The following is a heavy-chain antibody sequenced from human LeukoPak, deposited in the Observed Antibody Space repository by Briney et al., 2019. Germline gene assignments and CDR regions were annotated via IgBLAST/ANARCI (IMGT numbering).Heavy chain of an antibody. CDR3: ARRPVAVPSADY. V-gene: IGHV3-21*01. CDR1: GFTFSSYS. D-gene: IGHD2-2*01. J-gene: IGHJ4*02. CDR2: ISSSSRYI. Sequence: PGGSLRLSCAASGFTFSSYSMNWVRQAPGKGLEWVSSISSSSRYIYYADSVKGRFTISRDNAKNSLYLQMNSLRAEDRAVYYSARRPVAVPSADYCPQGPLVTVSS.